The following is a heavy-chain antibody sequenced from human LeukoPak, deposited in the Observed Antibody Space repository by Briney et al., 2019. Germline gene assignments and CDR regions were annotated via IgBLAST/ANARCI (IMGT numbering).Heavy chain of an antibody. V-gene: IGHV4-39*07. CDR3: ASGAYSYYYMDV. Sequence: SETLSLTCAVYGGSFSSYYWGWIRQPPGKGLEWIGSIYYSGSTYYNPSLKSRVTISVDTSKNQFSLKLSSVTAADTAVYYCASGAYSYYYMDVWGKGTTVTISS. CDR1: GGSFSSYY. J-gene: IGHJ6*03. D-gene: IGHD1-26*01. CDR2: IYYSGST.